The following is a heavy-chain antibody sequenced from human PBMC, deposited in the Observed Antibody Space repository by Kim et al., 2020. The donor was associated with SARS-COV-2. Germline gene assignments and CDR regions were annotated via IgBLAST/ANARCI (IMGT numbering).Heavy chain of an antibody. Sequence: SVKVSCKASGYTFTSYGISWVRQAPGQGLEWMGWISPYNGNTNYAQKFQGRVTMTTDTSTSTAYMELRSLRSDDTAVYYCARGGVQIWSQYYFDYWGQGTLVTVSS. CDR2: ISPYNGNT. CDR3: ARGGVQIWSQYYFDY. CDR1: GYTFTSYG. V-gene: IGHV1-18*01. J-gene: IGHJ4*02. D-gene: IGHD5-18*01.